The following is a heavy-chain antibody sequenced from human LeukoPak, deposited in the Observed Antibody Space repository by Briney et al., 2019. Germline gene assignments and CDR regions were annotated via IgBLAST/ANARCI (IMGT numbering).Heavy chain of an antibody. Sequence: GGSLRLSCAASGFTFSSYLMSCVRQAPGKGLEGVANIKQDGSEKYYVDSVKGRLTISRDNAKNSLYLQMNSPRAKDTDVYYCARDLSFYGSSGSFDYWGQGTLVTVSS. J-gene: IGHJ4*02. CDR3: ARDLSFYGSSGSFDY. D-gene: IGHD3-22*01. CDR1: GFTFSSYL. V-gene: IGHV3-7*01. CDR2: IKQDGSEK.